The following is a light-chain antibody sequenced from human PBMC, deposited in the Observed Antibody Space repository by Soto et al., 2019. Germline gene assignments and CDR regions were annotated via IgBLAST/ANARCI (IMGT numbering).Light chain of an antibody. V-gene: IGKV1-6*01. CDR2: SAS. Sequence: AIQMTQSPSSLSASVGDRVTITCRASQGIRNDLGWYQQKPGKAPKLLIYSASSLQSGVPSRFSGSGSGTDFTLTISSLQTEDFATYYCLQEYNYPRTFGQGTKVDIK. CDR1: QGIRND. J-gene: IGKJ1*01. CDR3: LQEYNYPRT.